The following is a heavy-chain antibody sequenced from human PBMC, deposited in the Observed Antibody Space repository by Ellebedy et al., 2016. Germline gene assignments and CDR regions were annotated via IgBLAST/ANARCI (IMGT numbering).Heavy chain of an antibody. Sequence: SETLSLXXAVYGGSFSGYYWSWIRQPPGKGLEWIGGINHSGSSNYNPSLKSRVTISVDTSKNQFSLKLSSVTAADTAVYYCAREGNYYFDYWGQGTLVTVSS. V-gene: IGHV4-34*01. CDR2: INHSGSS. CDR1: GGSFSGYY. D-gene: IGHD2/OR15-2a*01. CDR3: AREGNYYFDY. J-gene: IGHJ4*02.